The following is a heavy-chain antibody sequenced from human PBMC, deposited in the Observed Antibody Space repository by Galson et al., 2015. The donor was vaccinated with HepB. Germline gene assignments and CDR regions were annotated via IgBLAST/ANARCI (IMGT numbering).Heavy chain of an antibody. Sequence: SLRLSCAASGFTLSAYGMSWVRQAPGKGLEWVSAITAGGIDTFDADSVKGRFTISRDSPKNTLFLQMNNLRADDTAIYYCARRGFGNLGSYFDSWGQGILVTVSS. CDR1: GFTLSAYG. V-gene: IGHV3-23*01. CDR2: ITAGGIDT. D-gene: IGHD3-10*01. J-gene: IGHJ4*02. CDR3: ARRGFGNLGSYFDS.